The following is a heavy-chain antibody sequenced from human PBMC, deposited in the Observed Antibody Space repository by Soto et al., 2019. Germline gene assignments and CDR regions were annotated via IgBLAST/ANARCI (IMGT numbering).Heavy chain of an antibody. J-gene: IGHJ4*02. CDR2: ISAYNGNT. Sequence: QVQLVQSGAEVKKPGASVKVSCKASGYTFTSYGISWVRQAPGQGLEWMGWISAYNGNTNYAQKLQGRVTMTTDTSTSTAYIELRSLRSEVTAVYYCSRDYLSEPAALTLANWGQGTLGTVSS. V-gene: IGHV1-18*01. CDR1: GYTFTSYG. CDR3: SRDYLSEPAALTLAN. D-gene: IGHD2-21*01.